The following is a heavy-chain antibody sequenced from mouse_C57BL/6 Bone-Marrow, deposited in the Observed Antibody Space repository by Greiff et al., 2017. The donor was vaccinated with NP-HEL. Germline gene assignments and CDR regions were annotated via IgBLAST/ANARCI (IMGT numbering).Heavy chain of an antibody. CDR2: IWWDDDK. Sequence: QVTLNVSGPGILQPSQTLSLTCSFSGFSLSTFGMGVGWIRQPSGKGLEWLAQIWWDDDKYYNPALKSRLTISKDTSNNQVFLTIAKVHTADTATYYFARIPGLFFDYWGQGTTLTVSS. CDR3: ARIPGLFFDY. J-gene: IGHJ2*01. CDR1: GFSLSTFGMG. V-gene: IGHV8-8*01.